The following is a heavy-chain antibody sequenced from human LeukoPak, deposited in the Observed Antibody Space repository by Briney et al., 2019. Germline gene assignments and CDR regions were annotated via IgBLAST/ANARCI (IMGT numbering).Heavy chain of an antibody. CDR1: GGSISSYY. Sequence: SETLSLTCTVSGGSISSYYWSWIRQPPGKGLEWIGYIYYSGSTNYNPSLKSRVTLSVDTSKNQFSLNLSSVTAADTAMYYCARRPFSSSLARAFDTWGQGTMVTVSS. V-gene: IGHV4-59*08. J-gene: IGHJ3*02. D-gene: IGHD6-13*01. CDR3: ARRPFSSSLARAFDT. CDR2: IYYSGST.